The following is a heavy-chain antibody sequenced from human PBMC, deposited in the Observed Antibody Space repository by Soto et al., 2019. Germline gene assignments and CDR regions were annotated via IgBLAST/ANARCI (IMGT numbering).Heavy chain of an antibody. CDR3: TTDLEDIVLVPPGDAHGGYYYGMDV. CDR2: IKSKTDGGTT. D-gene: IGHD2-2*01. V-gene: IGHV3-15*07. J-gene: IGHJ6*02. CDR1: GFTFSNAW. Sequence: GGSLRLSCAASGFTFSNAWMNWVLQAPVKGLEWVGRIKSKTDGGTTDYAAPVKGRFTISRDDSKHTLYLQLNSLKTEDTAVYYCTTDLEDIVLVPPGDAHGGYYYGMDVWGQGTTVTVSS.